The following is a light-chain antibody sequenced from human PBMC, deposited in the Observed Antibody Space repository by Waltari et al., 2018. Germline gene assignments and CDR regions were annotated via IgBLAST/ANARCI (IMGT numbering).Light chain of an antibody. Sequence: EIVMTQSPATLSVSPGDRATLSCRASQSVSSNLAWYQQKPGQAPRLLIYDASTRATAIPARFSGSGSGTEFTLTISSLQSEDFAVYDCQQYNDWPRTFGQGTKVEIK. CDR2: DAS. J-gene: IGKJ1*01. CDR3: QQYNDWPRT. V-gene: IGKV3-15*01. CDR1: QSVSSN.